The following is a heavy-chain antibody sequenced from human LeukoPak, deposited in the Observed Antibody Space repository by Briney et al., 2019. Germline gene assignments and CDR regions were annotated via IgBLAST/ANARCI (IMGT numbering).Heavy chain of an antibody. J-gene: IGHJ6*03. Sequence: SETLSLTCPVSGGSISSYYWSWIRQPPGKGLEWIGYFYYTGSTNYNPSLESRVTISVDTSKNQLSLKLSSVTAADTAVYYCARGRQEYSYGPRPSYYYYYMDVWGKGTTVTVSS. V-gene: IGHV4-59*01. CDR3: ARGRQEYSYGPRPSYYYYYMDV. D-gene: IGHD5-18*01. CDR2: FYYTGST. CDR1: GGSISSYY.